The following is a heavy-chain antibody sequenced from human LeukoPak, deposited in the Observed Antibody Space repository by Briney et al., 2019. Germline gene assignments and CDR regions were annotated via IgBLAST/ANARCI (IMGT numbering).Heavy chain of an antibody. CDR2: MNPNSGNT. J-gene: IGHJ5*02. CDR3: ARDIAGATKGGWFDT. CDR1: GYTFTNYD. V-gene: IGHV1-8*01. Sequence: ASVKVSCKASGYTFTNYDINWVRQATGQGLEWMGWMNPNSGNTGYAQKFQGRVTMTRNTSISTAYMKLSSLRSEDTALYYCARDIAGATKGGWFDTWGQGTPVTVSS. D-gene: IGHD1-26*01.